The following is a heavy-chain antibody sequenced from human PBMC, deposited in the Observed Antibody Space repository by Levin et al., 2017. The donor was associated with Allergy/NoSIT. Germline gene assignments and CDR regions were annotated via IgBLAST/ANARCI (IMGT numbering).Heavy chain of an antibody. CDR3: ARDASSSPRMDV. J-gene: IGHJ6*02. CDR1: GYTFTGYY. V-gene: IGHV1-2*02. D-gene: IGHD6-6*01. Sequence: ASVKVSCKASGYTFTGYYMHWVRQAPGQGLEWMGWINPNSGGTNYAQKFQGRVTMTRDTSISTAYMELSRLRSDDTAVYYCARDASSSPRMDVWGQGTTVTVSS. CDR2: INPNSGGT.